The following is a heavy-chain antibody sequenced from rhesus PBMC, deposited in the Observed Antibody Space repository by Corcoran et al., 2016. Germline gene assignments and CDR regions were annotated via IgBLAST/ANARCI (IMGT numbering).Heavy chain of an antibody. Sequence: QVQLVQSGAEVQQPGASVQVSFQPSGYSFTSLGINWVRPAHGQRLEWMGGINTGTGNPTYAQGFKERFTFSMDTSISMAYLQISSLKAEDTAVYYCSRHVNWYFDIWGPGTPITISS. CDR1: GYSFTSLG. CDR3: SRHVNWYFDI. CDR2: INTGTGNP. J-gene: IGHJ2*01. V-gene: IGHV7-114*01.